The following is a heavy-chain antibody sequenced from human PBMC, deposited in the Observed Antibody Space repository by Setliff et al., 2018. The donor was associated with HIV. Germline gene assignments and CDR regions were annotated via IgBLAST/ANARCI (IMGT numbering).Heavy chain of an antibody. V-gene: IGHV4-4*08. Sequence: KPSETLSLTCTVSGGSISSYSWSWIRQPPGKGLEWIGYIYTSGSTNYNPSLKSRVPISVDTSENQFSLKLTSVTAADTAMYFCARDATSEGYMDVWGKGTTVTVSS. J-gene: IGHJ6*03. CDR3: ARDATSEGYMDV. CDR1: GGSISSYS. CDR2: IYTSGST.